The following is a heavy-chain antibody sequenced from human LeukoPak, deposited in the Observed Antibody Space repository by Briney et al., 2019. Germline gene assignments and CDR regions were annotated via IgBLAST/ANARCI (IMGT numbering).Heavy chain of an antibody. CDR2: ISSSSSTI. CDR1: GFTFSSYS. V-gene: IGHV3-48*01. D-gene: IGHD1-26*01. J-gene: IGHJ4*02. CDR3: ARGGSYYRFGY. Sequence: GGSLRLSCAVSGFTFSSYSMNWVRQAPGKGLEWISYISSSSSTIYYADSVKGRFTISRDNAKNSLYLQMNSLRAEDTAVYYCARGGSYYRFGYWGQGTLVTVSS.